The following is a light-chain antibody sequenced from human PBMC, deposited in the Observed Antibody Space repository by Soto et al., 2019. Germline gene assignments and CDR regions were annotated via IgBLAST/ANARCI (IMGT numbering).Light chain of an antibody. CDR1: QIFPSSY. J-gene: IGKJ4*01. V-gene: IGKV3-20*01. CDR3: QHYDSSPT. Sequence: EIVLTQSPGTLSLSPGERATLSCRASQIFPSSYLAWYQQTPGQAPRLLIYGASSRATGIPDRFSASGSGTDFILTISRLEPEDFAVYYCQHYDSSPTFGGGTKVEIK. CDR2: GAS.